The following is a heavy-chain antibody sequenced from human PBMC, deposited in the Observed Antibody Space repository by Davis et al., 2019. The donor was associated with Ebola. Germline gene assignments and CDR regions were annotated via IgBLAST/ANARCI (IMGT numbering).Heavy chain of an antibody. J-gene: IGHJ4*02. CDR2: IYYSGST. V-gene: IGHV4-34*01. CDR3: ASPENDYIWGSYRK. CDR1: GGSFSGYY. D-gene: IGHD3-16*02. Sequence: SETLSLTCAVYGGSFSGYYWSWIRQPPGKGLEWIGSIYYSGSTYYNPSLKSRVTISVDTSKNQFSLKLSSVTAADTAVYYCASPENDYIWGSYRKWGQGTLVTVSS.